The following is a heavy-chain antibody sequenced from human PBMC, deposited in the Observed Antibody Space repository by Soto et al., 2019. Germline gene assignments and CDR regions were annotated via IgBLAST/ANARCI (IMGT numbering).Heavy chain of an antibody. V-gene: IGHV3-30-3*01. Sequence: GVSLRLSCAASGFTFSSYAMHWVRQAPGKGLEWVAVISYDGSNKYYADSVKGRFTISRDNSKNTLYLQMNSLRAEDTAVYYCARDKVLLWFGDLLGKFDYWGQGTLVTVSS. CDR1: GFTFSSYA. CDR2: ISYDGSNK. J-gene: IGHJ4*02. CDR3: ARDKVLLWFGDLLGKFDY. D-gene: IGHD3-10*01.